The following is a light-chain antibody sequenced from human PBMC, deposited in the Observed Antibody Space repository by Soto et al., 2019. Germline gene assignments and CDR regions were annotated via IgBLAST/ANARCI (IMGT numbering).Light chain of an antibody. J-gene: IGLJ2*01. CDR3: CSYTSSSTWV. Sequence: QSALTQPPSVSGSPGQSVTISCTGTSSDVGSYDRVSWYQQPPGIAPKLMISEVSNRPSGVPDRFSGSKSGNTASLTISGLQAEDEADYYCCSYTSSSTWVFGGGTKLTVL. CDR1: SSDVGSYDR. CDR2: EVS. V-gene: IGLV2-18*02.